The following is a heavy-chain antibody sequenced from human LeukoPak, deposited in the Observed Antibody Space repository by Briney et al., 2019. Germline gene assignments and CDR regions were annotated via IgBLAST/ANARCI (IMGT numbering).Heavy chain of an antibody. V-gene: IGHV4-4*07. CDR1: GGSISSYD. CDR3: ARGAGGSHHYFDY. D-gene: IGHD2-8*02. J-gene: IGHJ4*02. CDR2: IFTTGST. Sequence: SETLSLTCAVSGGSISSYDWSWIRQPAGKGLEWIGRIFTTGSTNYDPSLQSRVTMSIDTSKNQFSLKLRSVTAADTAVYYCARGAGGSHHYFDYWGQGTLSPSPQ.